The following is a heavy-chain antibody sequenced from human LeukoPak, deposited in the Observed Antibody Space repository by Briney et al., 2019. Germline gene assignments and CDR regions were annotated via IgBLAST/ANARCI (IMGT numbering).Heavy chain of an antibody. V-gene: IGHV4-39*07. D-gene: IGHD3-22*01. CDR1: GASISGSGYY. CDR3: ARAKVTMIVVVMYYFDY. Sequence: SETLSLTCAVSGASISGSGYYLGWIRQPPGKGLEWIGNIYYTGSTYYNASLQSRVTISIDMSKNQFSLRLSSVTAADTAVYYCARAKVTMIVVVMYYFDYWGQGTLVTVSS. CDR2: IYYTGST. J-gene: IGHJ4*02.